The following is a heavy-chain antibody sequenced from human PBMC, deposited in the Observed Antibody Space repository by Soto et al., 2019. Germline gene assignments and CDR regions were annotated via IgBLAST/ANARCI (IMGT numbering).Heavy chain of an antibody. D-gene: IGHD3-10*01. J-gene: IGHJ4*02. CDR1: GYTFTSYY. V-gene: IGHV1-46*01. CDR3: ARDDEDGSYCDLGY. CDR2: INPSGGYT. Sequence: ASVKVSCKASGYTFTSYYMNWVRQAPGQGLEWLGIINPSGGYTTYAQRFLGRVTMTSDTSTSTVHMELGSLRTEDTAIYYCARDDEDGSYCDLGYWGQGTLVTVSS.